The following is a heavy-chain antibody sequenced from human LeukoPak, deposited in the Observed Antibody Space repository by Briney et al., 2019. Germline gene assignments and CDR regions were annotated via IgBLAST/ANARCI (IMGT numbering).Heavy chain of an antibody. CDR1: GFTFDDYA. D-gene: IGHD5-24*01. J-gene: IGHJ4*02. CDR3: ARGMATGGRMDY. CDR2: ISWNSVII. Sequence: GGSLRLSCAASGFTFDDYAMHWVRRTPGKGLEWVSGISWNSVIIGYADSVKGRFTISRDNAKNSLYLQMNSLRAEGMAFYYCARGMATGGRMDYWGQGTLVTVSS. V-gene: IGHV3-9*03.